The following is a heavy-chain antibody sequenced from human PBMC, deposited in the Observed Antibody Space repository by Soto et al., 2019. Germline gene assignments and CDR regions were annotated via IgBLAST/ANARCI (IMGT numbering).Heavy chain of an antibody. CDR3: ARLDSDSDDYYAMDV. CDR2: ISAYNGNT. Sequence: QVQLVQSGAEVKKPGASVKVSCKASGYTFTRYGISWVRQAPGQGLEWVGWISAYNGNTNYAQKLQRRVTMTKDTSTSTVYMKLMSLRSDDTDVYYCARLDSDSDDYYAMDVWGQGTTVTVSS. J-gene: IGHJ6*02. D-gene: IGHD2-15*01. CDR1: GYTFTRYG. V-gene: IGHV1-18*01.